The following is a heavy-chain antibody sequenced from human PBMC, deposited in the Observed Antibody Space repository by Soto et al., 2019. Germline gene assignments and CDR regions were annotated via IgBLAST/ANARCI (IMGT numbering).Heavy chain of an antibody. J-gene: IGHJ4*02. V-gene: IGHV1-46*01. CDR1: GYTFTSYY. Sequence: ASVKVSCKASGYTFTSYYMHWVRQAPGQGLEWMGIINPSGGSTSYAQKFQGRVTMTRDTSTSTVYMELSSLRSEDTAVYYCARASDVLRFLEWPLYFDYWGQGTLVTVSS. CDR2: INPSGGST. CDR3: ARASDVLRFLEWPLYFDY. D-gene: IGHD3-3*01.